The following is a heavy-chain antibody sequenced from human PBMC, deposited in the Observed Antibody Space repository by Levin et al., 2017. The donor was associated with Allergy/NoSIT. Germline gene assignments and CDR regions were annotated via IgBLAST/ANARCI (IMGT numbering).Heavy chain of an antibody. V-gene: IGHV1-46*01. CDR1: GYTFTSYH. CDR3: ARDGGVFGDCAH. J-gene: IGHJ4*02. CDR2: INPRNSDT. D-gene: IGHD2-21*02. Sequence: ASVKVSCKTSGYTFTSYHIHWVRQAPGQGLEWMGIINPRNSDTTYAEKFQGRVTMTRDTSTTTIYMELNNLRSEDTAVYYCARDGGVFGDCAHWGQGTLVAVSS.